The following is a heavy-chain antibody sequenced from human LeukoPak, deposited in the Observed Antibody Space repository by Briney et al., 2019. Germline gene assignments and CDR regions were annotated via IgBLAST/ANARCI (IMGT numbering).Heavy chain of an antibody. J-gene: IGHJ4*02. Sequence: GGSLRLSCEVSGFTFSNAWMTWVRQAPGKGLEWVGRIKSKSDGGTTDYDAPVKGRFTISRDDSKNTVYLQMNSLKTEDTAMFYCTTYTMGAFDSWGQGTLVTVSS. CDR2: IKSKSDGGTT. D-gene: IGHD3-10*01. CDR3: TTYTMGAFDS. CDR1: GFTFSNAW. V-gene: IGHV3-15*01.